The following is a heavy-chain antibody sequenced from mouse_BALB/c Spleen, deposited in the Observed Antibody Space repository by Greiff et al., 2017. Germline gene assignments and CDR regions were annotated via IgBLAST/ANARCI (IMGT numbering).Heavy chain of an antibody. Sequence: EVHLVESGGGLVQPGGSLKLSCAASGFTFSSYTMSWVRQTPEKRLEWVAYISNGGGSTYYPDTVKGRFTISRDNAKNTLYLQMSSLKSEDTAMYYCARLYYYGSSYAMDYWGQGTSVTVSS. CDR3: ARLYYYGSSYAMDY. V-gene: IGHV5-12-2*01. J-gene: IGHJ4*01. CDR2: ISNGGGST. D-gene: IGHD1-1*01. CDR1: GFTFSSYT.